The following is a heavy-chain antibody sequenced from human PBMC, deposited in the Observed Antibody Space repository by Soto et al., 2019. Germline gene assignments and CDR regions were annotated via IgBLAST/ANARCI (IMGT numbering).Heavy chain of an antibody. Sequence: SVKVSCKASGGTFSSYAISWVRQAPGQGLEWMGGIIPIFGTANYAQKFQGRVTITADESTSTAYMELSSPRSEDTAVYYCARGIYYGDYVAYYYYGMDVWGQGTTVTVSS. J-gene: IGHJ6*02. CDR2: IIPIFGTA. CDR3: ARGIYYGDYVAYYYYGMDV. V-gene: IGHV1-69*13. D-gene: IGHD4-17*01. CDR1: GGTFSSYA.